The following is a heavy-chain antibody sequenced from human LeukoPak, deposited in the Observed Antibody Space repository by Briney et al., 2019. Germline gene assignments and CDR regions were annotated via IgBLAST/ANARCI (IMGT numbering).Heavy chain of an antibody. D-gene: IGHD6-19*01. V-gene: IGHV3-48*03. CDR3: ARPHDSGWSDY. CDR2: ISSSGSTI. J-gene: IGHJ4*02. Sequence: PGGSLRLSCAASGFTFSSYEMNWVRQAPGKGLEWVSYISSSGSTIYYADSVKGRFTISRDNAKNSLYLQMNSLRAEDTAVYYCARPHDSGWSDYWGQGTLVTVSS. CDR1: GFTFSSYE.